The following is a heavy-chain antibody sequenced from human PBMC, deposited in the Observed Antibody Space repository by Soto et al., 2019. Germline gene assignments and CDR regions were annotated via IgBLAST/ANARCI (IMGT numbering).Heavy chain of an antibody. J-gene: IGHJ4*02. CDR1: GGSMSSYY. CDR3: ARGQLELLGFDY. CDR2: IYYSGST. D-gene: IGHD1-7*01. Sequence: SXTLSLTCTVSGGSMSSYYWSWIRQPPGKGLEWIGYIYYSGSTNYNPSLKSRVTISVDTSKNQFSLKLSSVTAADTAVYYCARGQLELLGFDYWGQGTLVTVSS. V-gene: IGHV4-59*01.